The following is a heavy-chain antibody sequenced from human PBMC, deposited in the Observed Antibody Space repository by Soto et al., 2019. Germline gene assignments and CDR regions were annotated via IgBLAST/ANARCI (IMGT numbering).Heavy chain of an antibody. Sequence: GGSLRLSCAASGFTFSDYYMSWIRQAPGKGLEWVSYISSSGSTIYYADSVKGRFTISRDNSKNTLYLQMNSLRAEDTAVYYCARGEYYYGSLSFDYWGQGTLVTVSS. J-gene: IGHJ4*02. V-gene: IGHV3-11*04. CDR3: ARGEYYYGSLSFDY. D-gene: IGHD3-10*01. CDR1: GFTFSDYY. CDR2: ISSSGSTI.